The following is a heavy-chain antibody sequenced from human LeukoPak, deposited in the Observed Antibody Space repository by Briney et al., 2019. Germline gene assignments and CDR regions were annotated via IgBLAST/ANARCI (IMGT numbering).Heavy chain of an antibody. Sequence: GGSLRLSCAASGFTFSSYCMSWVRQAPGKGLEWVANIKQDGSEKYFVDCVKGRFTISRENAKHALYLQINGLRAEDTAVYCCASDREYYYGSGSFDYGGQGTLVTVSS. V-gene: IGHV3-7*01. CDR3: ASDREYYYGSGSFDY. D-gene: IGHD3-10*01. CDR2: IKQDGSEK. J-gene: IGHJ4*02. CDR1: GFTFSSYC.